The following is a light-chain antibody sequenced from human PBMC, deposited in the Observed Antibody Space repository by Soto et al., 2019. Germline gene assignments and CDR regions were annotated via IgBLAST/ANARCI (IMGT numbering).Light chain of an antibody. CDR2: EVN. J-gene: IGLJ3*02. V-gene: IGLV2-14*01. CDR1: RSDVGAYGY. CDR3: SSYTTGNTVV. Sequence: QSALTQPASVSGSPGQSIAISCTGTRSDVGAYGYVSWYQQHPGKAPKLMLFEVNMRPSGVSNRFSGSKSGNTASLTISGLQDDDEADYYCSSYTTGNTVVFGGGTKLTVL.